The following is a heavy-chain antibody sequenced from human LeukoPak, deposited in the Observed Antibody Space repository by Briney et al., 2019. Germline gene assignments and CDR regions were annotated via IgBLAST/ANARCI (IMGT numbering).Heavy chain of an antibody. CDR1: GYTFTSYG. CDR3: ARMYSSSSRGAFDI. V-gene: IGHV1-18*01. Sequence: ASVKVSCKASGYTFTSYGISWVRQAPGQGLEWMGWISAYNGNTNYAQKLQGRVTMTTDTSTSTAYMELRSLRSDDTAVYYCARMYSSSSRGAFDIWGQGTMVTVSS. D-gene: IGHD6-6*01. J-gene: IGHJ3*02. CDR2: ISAYNGNT.